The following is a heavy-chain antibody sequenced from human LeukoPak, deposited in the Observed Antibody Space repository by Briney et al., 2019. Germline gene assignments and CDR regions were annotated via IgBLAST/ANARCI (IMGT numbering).Heavy chain of an antibody. CDR3: ARGVPPCFDP. V-gene: IGHV3-74*03. J-gene: IGHJ5*02. Sequence: PGGSLSLSCAASGFSFSRYWMHWVRHSPGKGVVWVSRINEDGSTTTYADSVKGRFTISRDNAKNTLHLQMNSLRAEDTAVYYCARGVPPCFDPWGQGTLVTVSS. CDR2: INEDGSTT. D-gene: IGHD3-10*01. CDR1: GFSFSRYW.